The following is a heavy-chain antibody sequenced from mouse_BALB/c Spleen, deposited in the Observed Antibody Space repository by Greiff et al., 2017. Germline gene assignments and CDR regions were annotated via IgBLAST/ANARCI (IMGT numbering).Heavy chain of an antibody. D-gene: IGHD1-1*02. Sequence: EVQLVESGGGLVQPGGSRKLSCAASGFTFSSFGMHWVRQAPEKGLEWVAYISSGSSTIYYADTVKGRFTISRDNPKNTLFLQMTSLRSEDTAMYYCARSLGGNYFDYWGQGTTLTVSS. V-gene: IGHV5-17*02. CDR3: ARSLGGNYFDY. CDR2: ISSGSSTI. J-gene: IGHJ2*01. CDR1: GFTFSSFG.